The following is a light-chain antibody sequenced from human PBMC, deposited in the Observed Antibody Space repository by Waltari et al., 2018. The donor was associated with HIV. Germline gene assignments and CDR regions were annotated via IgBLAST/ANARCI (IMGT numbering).Light chain of an antibody. CDR3: QQDYNLPGA. Sequence: EVVLTQSPATLYLSPGERATLSCKASQRIDTTFLSWYQHKPGQAPRLLIYGASTRVSCIPPRFSGSGSGTDFTLTSSSLHPEDFGVYYCQQDYNLPGAFGQGTRVEIK. CDR1: QRIDTTF. V-gene: IGKV3D-7*01. J-gene: IGKJ1*01. CDR2: GAS.